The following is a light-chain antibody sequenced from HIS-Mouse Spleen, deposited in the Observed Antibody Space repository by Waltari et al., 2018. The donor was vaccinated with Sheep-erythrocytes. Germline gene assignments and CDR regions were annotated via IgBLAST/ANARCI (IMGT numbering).Light chain of an antibody. CDR2: EDS. J-gene: IGLJ2*01. V-gene: IGLV3-10*01. CDR3: YSTDSSGNHRV. Sequence: SYELTQPPSVSVSPGQTARITCSGDALPKKYAYWYQQKSGQAPVLVIYEDSKRPPGIPESVSGSSSGTMATLTISGAQVEDEADYYCYSTDSSGNHRVFGGGTKLTVL. CDR1: ALPKKY.